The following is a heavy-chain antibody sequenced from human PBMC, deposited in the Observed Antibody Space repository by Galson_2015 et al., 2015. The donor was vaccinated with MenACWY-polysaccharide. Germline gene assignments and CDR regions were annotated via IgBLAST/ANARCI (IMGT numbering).Heavy chain of an antibody. D-gene: IGHD1-7*01. CDR3: ARDFPGRQELMGCFDY. CDR2: IKHDGSEK. J-gene: IGHJ4*02. V-gene: IGHV3-7*01. CDR1: GFTFKNSW. Sequence: SLRLSCAASGFTFKNSWMSWVRQAPGKGLEWVANIKHDGSEKSYLDSVKGRFIISRDNAKNSLYLQMNSLRAEDTAVYYCARDFPGRQELMGCFDYWGQGALVTVSS.